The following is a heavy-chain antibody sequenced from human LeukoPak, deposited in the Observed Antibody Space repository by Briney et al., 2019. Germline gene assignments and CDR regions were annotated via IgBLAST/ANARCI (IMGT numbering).Heavy chain of an antibody. V-gene: IGHV1-69*13. CDR1: GGTFSSYA. Sequence: SVKVSCRASGGTFSSYAITWVRQAPGQGLEWMGGIIPILNTANYAQKFQGRVTITADESTDTAYMELSSLRSEDTAVYYCAREALLYYDSSGYYLGWFQHWGQGTLVTVSS. D-gene: IGHD3-22*01. CDR2: IIPILNTA. J-gene: IGHJ1*01. CDR3: AREALLYYDSSGYYLGWFQH.